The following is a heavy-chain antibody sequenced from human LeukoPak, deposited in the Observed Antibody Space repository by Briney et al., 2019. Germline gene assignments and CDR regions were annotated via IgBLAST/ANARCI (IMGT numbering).Heavy chain of an antibody. V-gene: IGHV6-1*01. CDR3: ARGKVVAAYSGSRPYYYYGMDV. Sequence: SQTLSLTCAISGDSVSSNSAAWNWIRQSPSRGLEWLGRTYYRSKWYNDYAVSVKSRITINPDTSKNQFSLQLNSVAPEDTAVYYCARGKVVAAYSGSRPYYYYGMDVWGQGTTVTVSS. CDR2: TYYRSKWYN. CDR1: GDSVSSNSAA. D-gene: IGHD2-15*01. J-gene: IGHJ6*02.